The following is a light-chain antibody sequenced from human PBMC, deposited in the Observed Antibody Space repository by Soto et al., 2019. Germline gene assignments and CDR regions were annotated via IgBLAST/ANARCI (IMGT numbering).Light chain of an antibody. J-gene: IGKJ4*01. V-gene: IGKV1-33*01. CDR3: QQYDNLPLT. CDR2: DAS. CDR1: QSISSY. Sequence: DIQMTQSPSSLSASIGDRVTITCRASQSISSYLNWYQQKPGKAPKLLIYDASNLETGVPSRFSGSGSGTDFTFTISSLQPEEIATYYCQQYDNLPLTFGGGTKVDIK.